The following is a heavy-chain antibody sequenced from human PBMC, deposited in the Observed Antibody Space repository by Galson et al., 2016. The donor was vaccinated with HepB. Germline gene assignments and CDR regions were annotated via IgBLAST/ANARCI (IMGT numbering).Heavy chain of an antibody. D-gene: IGHD3-10*01. CDR3: ARDNTILWFGELIGNAFDI. CDR2: ISYDGSTK. J-gene: IGHJ3*02. CDR1: GFTFSSYA. V-gene: IGHV3-30*04. Sequence: SLRLSCAASGFTFSSYAMHWVRQAPGKGLEWVAVISYDGSTKYYADSVKGRITISRDNSKNTLYLQMNSLRAEDTAVYYCARDNTILWFGELIGNAFDIWGQGTLVTVSS.